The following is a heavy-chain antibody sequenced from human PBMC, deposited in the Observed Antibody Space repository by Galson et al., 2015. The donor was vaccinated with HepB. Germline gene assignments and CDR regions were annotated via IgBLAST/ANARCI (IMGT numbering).Heavy chain of an antibody. CDR1: GFTFSDYY. Sequence: SLRLSCAASGFTFSDYYMSWIRQAPGKGLEWVSYISSSSSYTNYADSVKGRSTISRDNAKNSLYLQMNSLRAEDTAVYYCATDYGGKAVYYGMDVWGQGTTVTVSS. D-gene: IGHD4-23*01. CDR2: ISSSSSYT. V-gene: IGHV3-11*06. CDR3: ATDYGGKAVYYGMDV. J-gene: IGHJ6*02.